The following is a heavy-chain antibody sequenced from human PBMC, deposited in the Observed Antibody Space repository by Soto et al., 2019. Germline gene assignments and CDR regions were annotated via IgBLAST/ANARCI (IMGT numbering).Heavy chain of an antibody. J-gene: IGHJ4*02. CDR1: GYTFTSYY. CDR2: INPSGGST. Sequence: ASVKVSCKASGYTFTSYYMHWVRQAPGQGLEWMGIINPSGGSTSYAQKFQGRVTMTGDTSTSTVYMELSSLRSEDTAVYYCARIKHYYDSSGYYTPTFDYWGQGTLVTVSS. CDR3: ARIKHYYDSSGYYTPTFDY. V-gene: IGHV1-46*01. D-gene: IGHD3-22*01.